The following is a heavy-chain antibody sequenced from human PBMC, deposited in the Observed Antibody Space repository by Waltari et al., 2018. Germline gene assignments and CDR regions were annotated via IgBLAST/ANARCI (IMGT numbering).Heavy chain of an antibody. Sequence: QGQLVESGGGVVQPGKSLSLSCAASGFLFGTYTMYWVRQAPGQGLEWVSTISYDGDSKYYADAVKGRFTVSRDNSKNTLHVQMNGLRPEDSGLYYCARSYGGEAFDIWGQGTLVTVSS. D-gene: IGHD2-21*01. CDR2: ISYDGDSK. CDR1: GFLFGTYT. CDR3: ARSYGGEAFDI. J-gene: IGHJ4*02. V-gene: IGHV3-30-3*01.